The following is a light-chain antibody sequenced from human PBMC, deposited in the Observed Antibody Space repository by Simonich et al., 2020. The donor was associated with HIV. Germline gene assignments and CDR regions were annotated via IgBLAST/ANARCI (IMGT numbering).Light chain of an antibody. V-gene: IGKV4-1*01. CDR1: QSVLYSSNNKNY. Sequence: DIVMTQSPDSLAVSLGERATINCKSNQSVLYSSNNKNYLAWYQQKPGQPPKLLIYWASTRESGVPDRFSGSGSGTDFTLTISRLEPEDFAVYYCHQYGSSLHTFGQGTKLEIK. J-gene: IGKJ2*01. CDR3: HQYGSSLHT. CDR2: WAS.